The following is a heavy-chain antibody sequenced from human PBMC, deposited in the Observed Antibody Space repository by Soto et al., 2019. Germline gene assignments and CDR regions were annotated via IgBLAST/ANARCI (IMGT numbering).Heavy chain of an antibody. Sequence: SEKVSCKASGFTFTSSAVQWERQARGQRLEWIGWIVVGSGNTNYAQKFQDRGTITRDMSRSTDYMELSSLRSEDTTGYYCAASKSVFGVVTPRPSYYYHGRDVWGQGTTVAVSS. V-gene: IGHV1-58*01. CDR3: AASKSVFGVVTPRPSYYYHGRDV. J-gene: IGHJ6*01. CDR1: GFTFTSSA. CDR2: IVVGSGNT. D-gene: IGHD3-3*01.